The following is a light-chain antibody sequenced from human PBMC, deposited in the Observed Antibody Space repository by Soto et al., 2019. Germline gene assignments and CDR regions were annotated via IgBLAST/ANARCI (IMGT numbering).Light chain of an antibody. CDR2: AAS. Sequence: DIQVAQSPSSLSASVGDRVTITCRASQRIGNFLAWYQQKPGKVPKLLIYAASTLESGVPSRFSASGSGIDFTLTISSLQPEDVATYYCQKYNSGPRTFGQGTKLEI. V-gene: IGKV1-27*01. CDR1: QRIGNF. J-gene: IGKJ1*01. CDR3: QKYNSGPRT.